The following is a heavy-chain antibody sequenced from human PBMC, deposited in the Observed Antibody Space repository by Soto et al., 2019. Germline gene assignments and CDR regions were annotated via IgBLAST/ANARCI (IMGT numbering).Heavy chain of an antibody. CDR2: ISWNSGSI. Sequence: SGGSLRLSYAASGFTFDDYAMHWVRQAPGKGPEWVSGISWNSGSIGYADSVKGRFTISRDNAKNSLYLQMNSLRAEDTALHYCAAAWDLEMATNGFDYWGQGTLVTVSS. J-gene: IGHJ4*02. CDR1: GFTFDDYA. CDR3: AAAWDLEMATNGFDY. V-gene: IGHV3-9*01. D-gene: IGHD5-12*01.